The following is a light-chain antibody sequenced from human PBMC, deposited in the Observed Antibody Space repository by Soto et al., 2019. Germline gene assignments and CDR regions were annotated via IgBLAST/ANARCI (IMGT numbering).Light chain of an antibody. CDR3: QSYDSSMSLYV. Sequence: QSVLTQPPSVSGAPGQRVTISCTGSSSNIGAGYDVHWYQQLPGTAPKLLIYGNSNRPSGVPDRFSGSKSGTSASLAITGLQVEDEADYYCQSYDSSMSLYVFGTGIKLTVL. V-gene: IGLV1-40*01. CDR1: SSNIGAGYD. J-gene: IGLJ1*01. CDR2: GNS.